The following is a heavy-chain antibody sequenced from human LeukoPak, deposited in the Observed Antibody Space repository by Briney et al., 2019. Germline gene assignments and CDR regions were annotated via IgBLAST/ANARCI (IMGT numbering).Heavy chain of an antibody. J-gene: IGHJ6*03. CDR1: GGSFSGYY. CDR3: ARRGYHYDILTGYSPPYYYYMDV. Sequence: SETLSLTCAVYGGSFSGYYWSWIRQPPGKGLEWIGEINHSGSTNYNPSLKSRVTISVDTSKNQFSLKLSSVTAADTAVYYCARRGYHYDILTGYSPPYYYYMDVWGKGTTVTISS. CDR2: INHSGST. V-gene: IGHV4-34*01. D-gene: IGHD3-9*01.